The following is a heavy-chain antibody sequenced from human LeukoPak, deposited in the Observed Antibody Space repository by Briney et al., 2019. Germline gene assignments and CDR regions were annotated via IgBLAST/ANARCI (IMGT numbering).Heavy chain of an antibody. V-gene: IGHV3-21*01. CDR1: GFTFSTYS. J-gene: IGHJ4*02. Sequence: GGSLRLSCAVSGFTFSTYSMTWVRQAPGKGLEWVSSISSSSRNTYYTHSVKGRFTISRDNAKNSLYLQMSSLRAEDTAVYYCARGGTFGVDISDYWGQETLVTVSS. D-gene: IGHD3-3*01. CDR2: ISSSSRNT. CDR3: ARGGTFGVDISDY.